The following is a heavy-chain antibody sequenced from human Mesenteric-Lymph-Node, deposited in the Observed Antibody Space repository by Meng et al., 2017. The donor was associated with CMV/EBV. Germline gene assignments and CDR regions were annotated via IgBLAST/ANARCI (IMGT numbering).Heavy chain of an antibody. Sequence: GESLKISCAASGFTFSSYSMNWVRQAPGKGLEWVAVISYDGSNKYYADSVKGRFTISRDNSKNTLYLQMNSLRAEDTAVYYCARAYDFWSGYYTDWGQGTLVTVSS. CDR1: GFTFSSYS. V-gene: IGHV3-30*03. CDR2: ISYDGSNK. CDR3: ARAYDFWSGYYTD. D-gene: IGHD3-3*01. J-gene: IGHJ4*02.